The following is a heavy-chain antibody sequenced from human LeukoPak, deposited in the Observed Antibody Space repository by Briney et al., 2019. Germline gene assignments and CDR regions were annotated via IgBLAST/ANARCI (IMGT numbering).Heavy chain of an antibody. CDR3: ARDERYYYDSSGYFGY. V-gene: IGHV4-59*01. J-gene: IGHJ4*02. CDR2: IYYSGST. CDR1: GGSISSYY. Sequence: SSETLSLTCTVSGGSISSYYWSWIRQPPGKGLEWIGYIYYSGSTNYNPSLKSRVTISVDTSKNQFSLKLSSVTAADTAVYYCARDERYYYDSSGYFGYWGQGTLVTVSS. D-gene: IGHD3-22*01.